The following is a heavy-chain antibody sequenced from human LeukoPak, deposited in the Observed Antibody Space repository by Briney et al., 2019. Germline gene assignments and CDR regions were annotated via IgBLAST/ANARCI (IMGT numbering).Heavy chain of an antibody. D-gene: IGHD6-6*01. Sequence: ASVKVSCKASGYTFTNYYIHWVRQAPGQGLEWMGIINPSGGSTSYAQKFQGRVTMTRDTSTSTVYMELSSLRSEDTAVYYCARGVSNPYYMDVWGKGTTVTISS. CDR2: INPSGGST. V-gene: IGHV1-46*01. J-gene: IGHJ6*03. CDR1: GYTFTNYY. CDR3: ARGVSNPYYMDV.